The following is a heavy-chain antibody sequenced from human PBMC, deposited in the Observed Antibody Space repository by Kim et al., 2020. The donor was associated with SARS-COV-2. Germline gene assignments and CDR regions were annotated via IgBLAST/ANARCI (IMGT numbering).Heavy chain of an antibody. V-gene: IGHV4-39*07. CDR1: GDSVSSTSYY. Sequence: SETLSLTCVVSGDSVSSTSYYWGWIRQSPGKGLEWIGNVYYSGATYYNPSLKSRVTISLDTSKNQFSLKLSSVTAADTAVYFCARDLPRKLSDWGQGTL. CDR3: ARDLPRKLSD. J-gene: IGHJ4*02. CDR2: VYYSGAT.